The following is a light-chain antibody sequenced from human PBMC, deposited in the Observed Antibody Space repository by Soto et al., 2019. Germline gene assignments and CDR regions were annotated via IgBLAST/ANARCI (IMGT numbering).Light chain of an antibody. V-gene: IGKV1-5*01. CDR1: QSISSW. CDR3: QQYNSYSYT. J-gene: IGKJ2*01. Sequence: DIQMTQSPSTLSASVGDRVTITCRASQSISSWLAWYQQKPGKAPKLLIYDASSLESGVPSRLSGSGSGTEITLTILILHPEYFAPYYCQQYNSYSYTFGQGT. CDR2: DAS.